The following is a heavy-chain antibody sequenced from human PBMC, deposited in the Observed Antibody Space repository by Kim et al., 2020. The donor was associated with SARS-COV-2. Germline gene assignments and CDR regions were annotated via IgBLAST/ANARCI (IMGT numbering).Heavy chain of an antibody. CDR2: IFYSGST. V-gene: IGHV4-59*13. Sequence: SETLSLTCSVSGGSISSYYWSWIRQPPGKGLEWIGYIFYSGSTNYNPSLKSRVTISVDTSKNQFSLKLTSVTAADTAVYYYARAGAWQLVLNYWGQGTLVTVSS. D-gene: IGHD6-6*01. CDR1: GGSISSYY. CDR3: ARAGAWQLVLNY. J-gene: IGHJ4*02.